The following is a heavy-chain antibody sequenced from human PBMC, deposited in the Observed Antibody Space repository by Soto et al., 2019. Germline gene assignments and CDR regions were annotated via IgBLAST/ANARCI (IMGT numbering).Heavy chain of an antibody. D-gene: IGHD3-16*02. CDR3: ANPLTFGGVIVTGY. V-gene: IGHV3-23*01. CDR1: GFTFSSYA. CDR2: ISGSGGST. J-gene: IGHJ4*02. Sequence: EVQLLESGGGLVQPGGSLRLSCAASGFTFSSYAMSWVRQAPGKGLEWVSAISGSGGSTYYADSVKGRFTISRDNSKNTLYLQMNSMRAEDTAVYYCANPLTFGGVIVTGYWGQGTLVTVSS.